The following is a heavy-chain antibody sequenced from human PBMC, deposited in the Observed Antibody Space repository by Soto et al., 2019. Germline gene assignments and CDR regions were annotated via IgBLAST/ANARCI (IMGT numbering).Heavy chain of an antibody. J-gene: IGHJ4*02. CDR1: GGSISSYY. D-gene: IGHD2-2*01. CDR2: IYYSGST. Sequence: PSETLSLTCTVSGGSISSYYWSWIRQPPGKGLEWIGYIYYSGSTNYNPSLKSRVTMSVDTSKNQFSLKLSSVTAADTAVYYCARAHCSSTSCKKGPFDCWGQGTLVTVSS. CDR3: ARAHCSSTSCKKGPFDC. V-gene: IGHV4-59*01.